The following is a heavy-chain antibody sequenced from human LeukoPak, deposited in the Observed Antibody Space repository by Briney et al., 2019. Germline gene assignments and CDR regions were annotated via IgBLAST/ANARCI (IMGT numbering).Heavy chain of an antibody. CDR2: INHSGST. J-gene: IGHJ6*03. D-gene: IGHD2-21*01. CDR3: TRGARVFPDYYYYMDV. Sequence: SETLSLTCAVYGGSFSGYYWSWIRQPPGKGLEWIGEINHSGSTNYNPSLKSRVTISVDTSKNQFSLKLSSVTAADTAVYYCTRGARVFPDYYYYMDVWGKGTTVTVSS. CDR1: GGSFSGYY. V-gene: IGHV4-34*01.